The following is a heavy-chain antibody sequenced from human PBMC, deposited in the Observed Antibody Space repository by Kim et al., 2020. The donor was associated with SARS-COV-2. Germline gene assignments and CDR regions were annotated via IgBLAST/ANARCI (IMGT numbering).Heavy chain of an antibody. J-gene: IGHJ4*02. Sequence: ASVKVSCKASGYTFTSYGISWVRQAPGQGLEWMGWISAYNGNTNYALKLQGRVTMTTDTSTSTAYMELRSLRSDDTAVYYCARGAGSGSYYLLPQYYFDYWGQGTLVTVSS. D-gene: IGHD3-10*01. CDR2: ISAYNGNT. V-gene: IGHV1-18*01. CDR1: GYTFTSYG. CDR3: ARGAGSGSYYLLPQYYFDY.